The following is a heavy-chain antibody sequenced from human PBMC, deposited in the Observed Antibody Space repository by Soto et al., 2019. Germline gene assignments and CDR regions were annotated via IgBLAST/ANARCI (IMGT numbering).Heavy chain of an antibody. CDR3: ASTRMIVALFDY. CDR2: IYYSGST. D-gene: IGHD3-22*01. Sequence: SETLSLTCTVSGGSIGSYYWSWIRQPPGKGLEWIGYIYYSGSTNYNPSLKSRVTISVDTSKNQFSLKLSSVTAADTAVYYCASTRMIVALFDYWGQGTLVTVSS. CDR1: GGSIGSYY. J-gene: IGHJ4*02. V-gene: IGHV4-59*08.